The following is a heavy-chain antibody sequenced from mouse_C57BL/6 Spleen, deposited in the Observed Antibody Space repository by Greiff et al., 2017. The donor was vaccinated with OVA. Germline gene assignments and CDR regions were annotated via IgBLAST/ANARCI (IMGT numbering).Heavy chain of an antibody. V-gene: IGHV1-81*01. J-gene: IGHJ2*01. CDR1: GYTFTSYG. CDR3: ANKGWDY. Sequence: QVQLQQSGAELARPGASVKLSCTASGYTFTSYGISWVKQRTRQGLEWIGEIYPRSGNTYYNETFKGRAPLTADKSSSTADMELRRLTSEDSAVYVCANKGWDYWGQGTTLTVSS. CDR2: IYPRSGNT. D-gene: IGHD3-3*01.